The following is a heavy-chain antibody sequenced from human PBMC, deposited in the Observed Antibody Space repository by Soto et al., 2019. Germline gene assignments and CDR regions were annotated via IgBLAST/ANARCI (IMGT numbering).Heavy chain of an antibody. CDR2: INAGNGNT. CDR3: ARDMGFGLSDY. Sequence: QVQLVQSGAEVKKRGASVKVSCKASGYTFTSYAMHWVRQAPGQRLEWMGWINAGNGNTKYSQKFQGRVTITRDTSASTAYMELSSLRSEDTAVYYCARDMGFGLSDYWGQGTLVTVSS. V-gene: IGHV1-3*01. CDR1: GYTFTSYA. J-gene: IGHJ4*02. D-gene: IGHD3-10*01.